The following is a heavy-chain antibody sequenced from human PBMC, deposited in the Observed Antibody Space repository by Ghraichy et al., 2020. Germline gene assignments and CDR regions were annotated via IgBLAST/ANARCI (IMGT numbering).Heavy chain of an antibody. Sequence: SEPLSLTCTVSGGSISSSSYYWGWIRQPPGKGLEWIGSIYYSGSTYYNPSLKSRVTISVDTSKNQFSLKLSSVTAADTAVYYCARDKISVAATEDAFDIWGQGTMVTVSS. CDR1: GGSISSSSYY. D-gene: IGHD2-15*01. V-gene: IGHV4-39*07. J-gene: IGHJ3*02. CDR3: ARDKISVAATEDAFDI. CDR2: IYYSGST.